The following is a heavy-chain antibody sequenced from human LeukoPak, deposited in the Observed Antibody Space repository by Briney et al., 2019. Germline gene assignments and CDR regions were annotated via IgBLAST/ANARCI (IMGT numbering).Heavy chain of an antibody. CDR2: MNPNSGNT. CDR3: ARDLVVVAATSYYYYYYMDV. J-gene: IGHJ6*03. V-gene: IGHV1-8*03. CDR1: GYTFTSYD. D-gene: IGHD2-15*01. Sequence: ASVTVSCKASGYTFTSYDINWVRQATGQGLEWMGWMNPNSGNTGYAQKFQGRVTITADKSTSTAYMELSSLRSEDTAVYYCARDLVVVAATSYYYYYYMDVWGKGTTVTVSS.